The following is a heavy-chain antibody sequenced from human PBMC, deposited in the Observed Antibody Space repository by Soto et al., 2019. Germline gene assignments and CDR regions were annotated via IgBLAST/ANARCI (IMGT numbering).Heavy chain of an antibody. D-gene: IGHD3-22*01. CDR2: IIPIFGTA. J-gene: IGHJ4*02. CDR3: ARREGYYYDSRGYSRFDY. Sequence: QVQLVQSGAEVKKPGSSVKVSCKASGGTFSSYAISWVRQAPGQGLEWMGGIIPIFGTANYAQKFQGRVTITADESTSTAYMELSSLRSEDTAVYYCARREGYYYDSRGYSRFDYWGQGTLVTVSS. V-gene: IGHV1-69*01. CDR1: GGTFSSYA.